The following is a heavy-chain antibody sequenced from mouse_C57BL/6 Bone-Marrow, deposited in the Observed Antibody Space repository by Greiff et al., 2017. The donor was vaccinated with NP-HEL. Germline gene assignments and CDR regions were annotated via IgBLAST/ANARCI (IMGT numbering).Heavy chain of an antibody. CDR1: GYTFTDYY. D-gene: IGHD1-1*01. V-gene: IGHV1-26*01. CDR3: ARSDYERGFAY. J-gene: IGHJ3*01. CDR2: INPNNGGT. Sequence: EVQLQQSGPELVKPGASVKISCKASGYTFTDYYMNWVKQSHGKSLEWIGDINPNNGGTSYNQKFKGKATLTVDKSSSTAYMELRSLTSEDSAVYYCARSDYERGFAYWGQGTLVTVSA.